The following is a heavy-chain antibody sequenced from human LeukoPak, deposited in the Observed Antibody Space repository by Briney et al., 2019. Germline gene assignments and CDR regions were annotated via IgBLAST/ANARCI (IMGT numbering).Heavy chain of an antibody. CDR3: ARGETARVDC. V-gene: IGHV3-48*02. Sequence: GGSLRLSCAASGFTSSTYNMNWVRQAPGKGLEWLSYISSGSSTIYYADSVEGRFTISRDNAKNSLYLQMNSLRDEDTAVYYCARGETARVDCWGQGILVTVSS. D-gene: IGHD3-16*01. CDR2: ISSGSSTI. CDR1: GFTSSTYN. J-gene: IGHJ4*02.